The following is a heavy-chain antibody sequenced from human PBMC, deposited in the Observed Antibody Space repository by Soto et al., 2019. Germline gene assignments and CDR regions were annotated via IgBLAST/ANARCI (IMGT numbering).Heavy chain of an antibody. V-gene: IGHV4-30-4*01. CDR2: ISNRGTP. CDR3: AREVNVVALSDAFDI. Sequence: QVQLQESGPGLVKPSQTLSLICTVSGDSISSGNYFWSWIRQPPGQGLEWIGYISNRGTPYYNPSLKSRVTISLDTSKNRFSLDMYSVTAADTAVYYCAREVNVVALSDAFDIWGQGTMVTVSS. CDR1: GDSISSGNYF. J-gene: IGHJ3*02. D-gene: IGHD2-8*01.